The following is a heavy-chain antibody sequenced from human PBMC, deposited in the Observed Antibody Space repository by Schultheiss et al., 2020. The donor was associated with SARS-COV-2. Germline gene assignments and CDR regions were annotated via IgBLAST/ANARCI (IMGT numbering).Heavy chain of an antibody. CDR2: IYYSGST. J-gene: IGHJ4*02. CDR3: ARHRRYIDY. Sequence: SETLSLTCTVSGGSISSSSYYWSWIRQPPGKGLEWIGYIYYSGSTNYNPSLKSRVTISVDTSKNQFSLKLSSVTAADTAVYYCARHRRYIDYWGQGTLVTVSS. CDR1: GGSISSSSYY. V-gene: IGHV4-61*05.